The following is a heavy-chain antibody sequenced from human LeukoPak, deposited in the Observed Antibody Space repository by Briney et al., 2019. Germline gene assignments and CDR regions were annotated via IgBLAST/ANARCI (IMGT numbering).Heavy chain of an antibody. J-gene: IGHJ4*02. CDR2: IKTKTDGGTT. CDR3: AKDLDYYDRSGYYRLFDY. Sequence: GGSLRLSCAASGFTFSNAWMNWVRQAPGQGLEWVARIKTKTDGGTTDYAAPVKGRFTISRDDSKNTLYLQMNSLRAEDTAVYYCAKDLDYYDRSGYYRLFDYWGQGTLVTVSS. V-gene: IGHV3-15*01. D-gene: IGHD3-22*01. CDR1: GFTFSNAW.